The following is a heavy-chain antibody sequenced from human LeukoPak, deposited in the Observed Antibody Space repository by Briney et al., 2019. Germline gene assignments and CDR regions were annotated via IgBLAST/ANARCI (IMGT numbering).Heavy chain of an antibody. CDR2: IYYSGST. J-gene: IGHJ4*02. CDR1: GGSISSSRYY. V-gene: IGHV4-39*01. Sequence: SETLSLTCTVSGGSISSSRYYWGWLRQPPGRGLAWIGSIYYSGSTYYNPSLKSRVTISVDTSKNQFSLKLSSVTAADTAVYYCARQGDFWSGYLGYWGQGTLVTVSS. CDR3: ARQGDFWSGYLGY. D-gene: IGHD3-3*01.